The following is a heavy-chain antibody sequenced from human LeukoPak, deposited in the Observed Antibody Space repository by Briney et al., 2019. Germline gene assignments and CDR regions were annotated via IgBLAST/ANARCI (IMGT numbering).Heavy chain of an antibody. CDR3: SRQGFDNWNDYLDY. J-gene: IGHJ4*02. CDR2: IYTSGST. D-gene: IGHD1-1*01. V-gene: IGHV4-4*07. Sequence: SETLSLTCTASGCSISSYYWSWIRQPAGKGLEWIGRIYTSGSTNYNPSLKSRVTMSVDTTTNQSSLKLRSVPAADTAAYYCSRQGFDNWNDYLDYWGQGTLVSVSS. CDR1: GCSISSYY.